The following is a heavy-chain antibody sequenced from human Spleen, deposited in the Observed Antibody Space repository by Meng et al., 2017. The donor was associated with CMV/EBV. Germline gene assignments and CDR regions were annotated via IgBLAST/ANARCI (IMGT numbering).Heavy chain of an antibody. CDR3: ARVIAVAGTAPFDY. J-gene: IGHJ4*02. V-gene: IGHV4-4*07. D-gene: IGHD6-19*01. CDR2: IYTSGST. Sequence: SETLSLTCTVSGGSISSYYWSWIRQPAGKGLEWIGRIYTSGSTNYNPSLKSRVTMSVDTSKNQFSLKLSSVTAADTAVYCCARVIAVAGTAPFDYWGQGTLVTVSS. CDR1: GGSISSYY.